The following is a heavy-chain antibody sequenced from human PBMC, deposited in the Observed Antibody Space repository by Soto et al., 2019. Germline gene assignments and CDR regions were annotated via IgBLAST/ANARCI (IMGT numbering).Heavy chain of an antibody. CDR2: IYYSGST. V-gene: IGHV4-59*01. J-gene: IGHJ4*02. CDR1: GGSISSYY. D-gene: IGHD6-19*01. CDR3: ARSGSGWLDY. Sequence: QVQLQESGPGLVKPSETLSLTCTVSGGSISSYYWSWNRQPPGKGLEWIGYIYYSGSTNYNPSLKTRVTISVDTSKNQFSLKLSSVTAADTAVYYCARSGSGWLDYWGQGTLVTVSS.